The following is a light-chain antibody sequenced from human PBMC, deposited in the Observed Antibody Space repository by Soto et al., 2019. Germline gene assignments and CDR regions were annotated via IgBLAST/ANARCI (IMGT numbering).Light chain of an antibody. Sequence: SYDLTQPPSVSVSPGQTASITCRGNNVGSKTVHWYQQKPGQAPVLVVYDDSDRPSGIPERFFGSNSGNTASLTISRVEAGDEADYYCQLYESSSVHHVFGTGTKVTVL. V-gene: IGLV3-21*02. CDR1: NVGSKT. CDR2: DDS. J-gene: IGLJ1*01. CDR3: QLYESSSVHHV.